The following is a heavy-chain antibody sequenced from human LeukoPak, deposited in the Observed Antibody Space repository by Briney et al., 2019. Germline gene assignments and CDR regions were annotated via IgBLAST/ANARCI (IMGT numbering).Heavy chain of an antibody. D-gene: IGHD3-3*01. V-gene: IGHV3-21*01. CDR1: GLTFSSYS. Sequence: GGSLRLSCAASGLTFSSYSMNWVRQAPGKGVEWVSSISSCSSYIYYADSVKGRFPISRDNAKNSLYLQMNSLRAEDTAVYYCARDSDAFTILHPFQHWGQGTLVTVSS. CDR3: ARDSDAFTILHPFQH. CDR2: ISSCSSYI. J-gene: IGHJ1*01.